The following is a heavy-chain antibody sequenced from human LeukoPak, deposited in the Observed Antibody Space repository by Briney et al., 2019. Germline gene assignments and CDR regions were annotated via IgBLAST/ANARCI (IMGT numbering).Heavy chain of an antibody. CDR1: GGSISSGSYY. CDR3: ARDYSQYYYYYYMDV. D-gene: IGHD2-15*01. CDR2: IYTSRST. V-gene: IGHV4-61*02. J-gene: IGHJ6*03. Sequence: PSPTLSPTCIASGGSISSGSYYWSWIRQPAGKGLEWIGRIYTSRSTNYNPSLKSRVTISVDTSKNQFSLKLSSVTAADTAVYYCARDYSQYYYYYYMDVWGKGTTVTVP.